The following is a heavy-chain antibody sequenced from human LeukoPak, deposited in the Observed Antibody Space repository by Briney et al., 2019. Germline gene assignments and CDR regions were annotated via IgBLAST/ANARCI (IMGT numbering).Heavy chain of an antibody. D-gene: IGHD5-18*01. Sequence: PAQTLSLTCTVACGSISSGDYYWSWIRQPPGKGLEWIGYVYYSGSTYYNPSLKSRVTISVATSKNQFYLKLSPVTAADTAVYYCARYRRDTDMVLDAFDIWGQGTMITVSA. J-gene: IGHJ3*02. V-gene: IGHV4-30-4*08. CDR2: VYYSGST. CDR1: CGSISSGDYY. CDR3: ARYRRDTDMVLDAFDI.